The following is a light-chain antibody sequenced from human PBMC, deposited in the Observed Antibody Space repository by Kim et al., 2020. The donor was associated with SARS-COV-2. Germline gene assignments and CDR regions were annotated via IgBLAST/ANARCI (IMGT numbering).Light chain of an antibody. CDR2: LEGSGSY. CDR3: ETWDSNTRV. CDR1: SGHSSYI. V-gene: IGLV4-60*03. J-gene: IGLJ3*02. Sequence: QPVLTQSSSASASLGSSVKLTCTLSSGHSSYIIAWHQQQPGKAPRYLMKLEGSGSYNKGSGVPDRFSVSSSGADRYLTISNLQSEDEADYYCETWDSNTRVFGGGTKVTVL.